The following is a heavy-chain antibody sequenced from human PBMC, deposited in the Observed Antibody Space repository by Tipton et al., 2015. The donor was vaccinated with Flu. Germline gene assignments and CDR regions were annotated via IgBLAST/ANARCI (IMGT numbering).Heavy chain of an antibody. J-gene: IGHJ4*02. CDR3: AKVIPELVAGLDS. V-gene: IGHV3-23*01. CDR2: FSASARTT. CDR1: GFTFSRYG. Sequence: SLRLSCAVSGFTFSRYGMSWVRQAPGKGLEWVSGFSASARTTYFADSVKGRFTISRDNFKNTLYLQMNSLRAEDTAVYYCAKVIPELVAGLDSWGQGTLVTVSS. D-gene: IGHD6-19*01.